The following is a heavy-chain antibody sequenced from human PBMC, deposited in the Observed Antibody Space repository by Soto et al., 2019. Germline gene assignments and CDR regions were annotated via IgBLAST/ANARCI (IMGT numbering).Heavy chain of an antibody. V-gene: IGHV3-23*01. D-gene: IGHD6-13*01. CDR1: GFTFSSYA. CDR3: AKDHRGAAAGRETTDAFDI. CDR2: ISGSGGST. Sequence: GALRLSCAASGFTFSSYAMSWVRQAPGKGLEWVSAISGSGGSTYYADSVKGRFTISRDNSKNTLYLQMNSLRAEDTAVYYCAKDHRGAAAGRETTDAFDIWGQGTMVTVSS. J-gene: IGHJ3*02.